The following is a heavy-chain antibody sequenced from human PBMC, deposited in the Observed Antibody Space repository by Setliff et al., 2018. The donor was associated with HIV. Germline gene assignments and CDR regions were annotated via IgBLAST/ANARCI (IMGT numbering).Heavy chain of an antibody. CDR1: GYSFTDYW. CDR3: ARRPSSGWDHLFDY. CDR2: IYPGDSDI. J-gene: IGHJ4*02. Sequence: GESLKISCKGSGYSFTDYWIGWVRQMPGKGLEWMGIIYPGDSDIRYSPSFQGQVTISADRSTTTAYLQWSSLKASDTAIYYCARRPSSGWDHLFDYWGQGALVTVSS. V-gene: IGHV5-51*01. D-gene: IGHD6-19*01.